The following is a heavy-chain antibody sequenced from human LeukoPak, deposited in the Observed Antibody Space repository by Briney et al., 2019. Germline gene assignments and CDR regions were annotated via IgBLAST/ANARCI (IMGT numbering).Heavy chain of an antibody. Sequence: GGSLRLSCAASGFTFSNYAMNWVRQAPGKGLEWVSSISGSSTDMYYADSVKGRFTISRDNAKNLLYLQINSLRAEDTAIYYCARRGYYDNSGYDYWGQGTLVTVSS. D-gene: IGHD3-22*01. CDR3: ARRGYYDNSGYDY. J-gene: IGHJ4*02. V-gene: IGHV3-21*01. CDR1: GFTFSNYA. CDR2: ISGSSTDM.